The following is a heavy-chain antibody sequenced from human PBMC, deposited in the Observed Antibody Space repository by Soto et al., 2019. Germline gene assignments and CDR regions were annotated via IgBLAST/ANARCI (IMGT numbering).Heavy chain of an antibody. J-gene: IGHJ5*02. V-gene: IGHV5-10-1*01. Sequence: PGESLKISCKGSGYSFTSYWISWVRQMPGKGLEWMGRIDPSDSYTNYSPSFQGHVTISADKSISTAYLQWSSLKASDTAMYYCARGDSSSWFWFDPWGQGTLVTVSS. CDR2: IDPSDSYT. CDR1: GYSFTSYW. CDR3: ARGDSSSWFWFDP. D-gene: IGHD6-13*01.